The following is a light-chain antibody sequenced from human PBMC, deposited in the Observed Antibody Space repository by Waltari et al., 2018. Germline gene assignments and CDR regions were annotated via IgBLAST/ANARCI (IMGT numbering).Light chain of an antibody. CDR3: QQYGSSPVT. CDR2: GAS. J-gene: IGKJ2*01. Sequence: EIVLTQSPGTLSLSPGERATLSCRASQSVSSSYLAWYQQKPGQAPRVLIYGASSRATVIPDWCSGSWSVTDFTLTISRLEPEDFAVYYCQQYGSSPVTFGQGTKLEIK. CDR1: QSVSSSY. V-gene: IGKV3-20*01.